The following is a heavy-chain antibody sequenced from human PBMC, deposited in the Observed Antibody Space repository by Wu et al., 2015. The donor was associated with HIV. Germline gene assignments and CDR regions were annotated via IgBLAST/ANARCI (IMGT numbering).Heavy chain of an antibody. J-gene: IGHJ2*01. CDR1: YILSTYP. CDR3: ARVQFDPDYYTYFDL. D-gene: IGHD4/OR15-4a*01. V-gene: IGHV1-18*01. Sequence: LVQSGPEAKRPGASVNVSCKASYILSTYPIGWVRQAPGQRLEWMGWMNPKNGHIQPAQKFQDRITMSADNSAHTAYMELRSLTSDDTAIYFCARVQFDPDYYTYFDLWGQGTLVTVSS. CDR2: MNPKNGHI.